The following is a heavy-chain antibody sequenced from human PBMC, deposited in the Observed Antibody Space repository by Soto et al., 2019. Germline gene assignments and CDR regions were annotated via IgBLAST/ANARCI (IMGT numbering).Heavy chain of an antibody. CDR2: IIPIFGTA. CDR3: ATSIYAPGAFEI. CDR1: GGTFSSYA. V-gene: IGHV1-69*13. Sequence: SVKVSCKASGGTFSSYAISWVRQAPGQGLEWMGGIIPIFGTANYAQKFQGRVTITADESTSTAYMELSSLRSEDTAVYYCATSIYAPGAFEIWGQGTMVTVSS. J-gene: IGHJ3*02. D-gene: IGHD3-10*01.